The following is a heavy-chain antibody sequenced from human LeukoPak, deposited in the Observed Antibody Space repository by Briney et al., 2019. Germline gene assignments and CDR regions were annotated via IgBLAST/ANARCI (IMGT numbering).Heavy chain of an antibody. CDR1: GYTFTSYG. Sequence: GASVKVSCRASGYTFTSYGISWVRQAPGQGLEWMGWISAYNGNTNYAQKLQGRVTMTTDTSTSTAYMELRSLRSEDTAVYYCATLDSTLVIRGELRLVGYWGQGTLVTVSS. D-gene: IGHD4-23*01. V-gene: IGHV1-18*01. CDR3: ATLDSTLVIRGELRLVGY. J-gene: IGHJ4*02. CDR2: ISAYNGNT.